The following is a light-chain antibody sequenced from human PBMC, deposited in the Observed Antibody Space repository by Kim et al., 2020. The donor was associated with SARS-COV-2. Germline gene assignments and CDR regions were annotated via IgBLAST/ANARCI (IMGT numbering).Light chain of an antibody. CDR3: QVWDSSSDHRV. Sequence: APVKAARITCGGNNMGSKSVHWYQQKPGQAPVLVIYYDSDRPSGIPERFSGSNSGNTATLTISRVEAGDEADYYCQVWDSSSDHRVFGGGTQLTVL. J-gene: IGLJ3*02. CDR2: YDS. V-gene: IGLV3-21*04. CDR1: NMGSKS.